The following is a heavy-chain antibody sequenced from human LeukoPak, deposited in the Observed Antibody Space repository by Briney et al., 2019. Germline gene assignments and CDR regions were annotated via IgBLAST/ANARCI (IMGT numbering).Heavy chain of an antibody. D-gene: IGHD3-22*01. V-gene: IGHV4-38-2*02. CDR3: ARATLLGDSSGLMSSFDY. J-gene: IGHJ4*02. CDR2: VYHSGST. Sequence: SETLSLTCTVSGYSISSGYYWGWIRQPPGKGLEWIGNVYHSGSTYSNPALKSRVTISVDTSKNQFSLKLSSVTAADTAVYYCARATLLGDSSGLMSSFDYWGQGTLVTVSS. CDR1: GYSISSGYY.